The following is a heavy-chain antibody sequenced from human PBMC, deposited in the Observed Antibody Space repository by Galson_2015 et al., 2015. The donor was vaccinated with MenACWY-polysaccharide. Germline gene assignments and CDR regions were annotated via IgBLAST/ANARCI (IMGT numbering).Heavy chain of an antibody. CDR1: GGTFSSYA. D-gene: IGHD3-22*01. CDR3: ARDITDSSGYYPEYNWFDP. J-gene: IGHJ5*02. CDR2: IIPIFGTA. Sequence: SVKVSCKASGGTFSSYAISWVRQAPGQGLEWMGGIIPIFGTANYAQKFQGRVTITADESTSTAYMELSSLRSEDTAVYYCARDITDSSGYYPEYNWFDPWGQGTLVTVSS. V-gene: IGHV1-69*13.